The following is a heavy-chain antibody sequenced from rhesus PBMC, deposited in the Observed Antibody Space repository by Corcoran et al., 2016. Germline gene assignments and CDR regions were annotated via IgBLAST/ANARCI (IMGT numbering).Heavy chain of an antibody. J-gene: IGHJ4*01. Sequence: QVQLQESGPGLVKPSETLSLTCAVSGGSVSSSNWWSWIRQPPGKVLEWIGYISGSSGSTYYNPSLKSRVPISTDTSKNQFSLGLSSVPAADPAVYYCASGPANFDYWGQGVLVTVSS. D-gene: IGHD6-19*01. V-gene: IGHV4-65*01. CDR2: ISGSSGST. CDR3: ASGPANFDY. CDR1: GGSVSSSNW.